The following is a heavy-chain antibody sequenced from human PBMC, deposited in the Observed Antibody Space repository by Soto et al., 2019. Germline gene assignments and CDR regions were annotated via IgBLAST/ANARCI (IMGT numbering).Heavy chain of an antibody. V-gene: IGHV3-23*01. CDR2: ISGSGGST. D-gene: IGHD4-17*01. CDR1: GFTFSSYA. J-gene: IGHJ4*02. CDR3: AKEGDYVHRARYFDY. Sequence: EVQLLESGGGLVQPGGSLRLSCAASGFTFSSYAMSWVRQAPGKGLEWVSAISGSGGSTYYADSVKGRFTNSRDNSKNTLYLQMNGLRAEDTAVYYWAKEGDYVHRARYFDYWGQGTLVTVSS.